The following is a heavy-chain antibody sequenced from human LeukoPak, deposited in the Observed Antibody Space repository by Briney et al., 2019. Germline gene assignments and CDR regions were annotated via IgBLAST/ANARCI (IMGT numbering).Heavy chain of an antibody. Sequence: SQTLSLTCTVSGGSISSGSYYWSWIRQPAGKGLEWIGRIYTSGSTNYNPSLKSRVTISVDTSKNQFSLKLSSVAAADTAVYYCARDRMATYPLWGQGTLVTVSS. D-gene: IGHD5-24*01. CDR2: IYTSGST. J-gene: IGHJ4*02. CDR3: ARDRMATYPL. CDR1: GGSISSGSYY. V-gene: IGHV4-61*02.